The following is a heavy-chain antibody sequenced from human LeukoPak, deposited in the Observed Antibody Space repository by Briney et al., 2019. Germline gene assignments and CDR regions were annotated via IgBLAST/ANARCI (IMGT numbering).Heavy chain of an antibody. CDR1: GFTFSSYA. J-gene: IGHJ4*02. CDR2: IGGSGGTT. V-gene: IGHV3-23*01. D-gene: IGHD6-6*01. CDR3: AKSSSPYSSSIYYFDY. Sequence: GGSLLLSCAASGFTFSSYAMSWVRQAPGKGLEWVSIIGGSGGTTYYADSVKGRFTISRDNSKNTLYLQMNSLRVEDTAVYYCAKSSSPYSSSIYYFDYWGQGTLVTVSS.